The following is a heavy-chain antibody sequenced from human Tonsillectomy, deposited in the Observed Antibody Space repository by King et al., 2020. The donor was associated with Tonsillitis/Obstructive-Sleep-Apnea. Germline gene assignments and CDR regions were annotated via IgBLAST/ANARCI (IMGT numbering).Heavy chain of an antibody. CDR3: ARDYAFDI. CDR1: GFTFSSYG. V-gene: IGHV3-33*01. CDR2: IGYDGSNK. Sequence: VQLVESGGGVVQPGRSLRLSCAASGFTFSSYGMHWVRQAPGKGLEWVAVIGYDGSNKYYAESVKGRFTISRDNSKNTLYLQMNSLRAEDTAVYYCARDYAFDIWGQGTMVTVSS. J-gene: IGHJ3*02.